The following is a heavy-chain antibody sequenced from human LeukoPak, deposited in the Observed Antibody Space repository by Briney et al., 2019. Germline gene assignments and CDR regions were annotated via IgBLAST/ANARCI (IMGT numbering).Heavy chain of an antibody. CDR1: GFTFSSYA. Sequence: GGSLRFSCAASGFTFSSYAMHWVRQAPGKGLEWVAVISYDGSNKYYADSVKGRFTISRDNSKDTLYLQMNSLRAEDTAVYYCARGDILTGVPRDFDYWGQGTLVTVSS. D-gene: IGHD3-9*01. J-gene: IGHJ4*02. CDR2: ISYDGSNK. V-gene: IGHV3-30-3*01. CDR3: ARGDILTGVPRDFDY.